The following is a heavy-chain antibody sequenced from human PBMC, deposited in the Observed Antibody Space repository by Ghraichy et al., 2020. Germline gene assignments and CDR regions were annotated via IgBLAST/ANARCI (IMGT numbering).Heavy chain of an antibody. J-gene: IGHJ4*01. V-gene: IGHV3-30*04. CDR1: GFTFSTYS. CDR3: ARQGDQLGAYFNY. CDR2: ISYAGSNK. D-gene: IGHD7-27*01. Sequence: GGSLRLSCAASGFTFSTYSMHWVRQAPGKGLEWVAFISYAGSNKYYADSVKGRFTISRDNSKNTLYLQLNSLRAEDTAVYYCARQGDQLGAYFNYWGQSTLVTVSS.